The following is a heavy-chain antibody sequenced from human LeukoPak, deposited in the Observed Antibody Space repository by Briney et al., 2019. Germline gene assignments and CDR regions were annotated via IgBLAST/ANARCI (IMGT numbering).Heavy chain of an antibody. CDR1: GFNFSSYA. CDR3: AKGGGYSTNFDY. CDR2: ISGSGGST. J-gene: IGHJ4*02. Sequence: PGGSLRLSCAASGFNFSSYAMSWVRQAPGKGLEWVSAISGSGGSTYYADSVKGRFTISRDNSKNTLYLQMNSLRAEDTAVYYCAKGGGYSTNFDYWGQGTLVTVSS. D-gene: IGHD4-11*01. V-gene: IGHV3-23*01.